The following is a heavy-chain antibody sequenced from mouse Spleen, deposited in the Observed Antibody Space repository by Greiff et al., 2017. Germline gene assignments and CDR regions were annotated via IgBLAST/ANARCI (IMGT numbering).Heavy chain of an antibody. CDR3: ARQGAFFITTVVAKDYYAMDY. J-gene: IGHJ4*01. D-gene: IGHD1-1*01. CDR2: ISSGGSYT. CDR1: GFTFSSYA. V-gene: IGHV5-9-3*01. Sequence: EVQRVESGGGLVKPGGSLKLSCAASGFTFSSYAMSWVRQTPEKRLEWVATISSGGSYTYYPDSVKGRFTISRDNAKNTLYLQMSSLRSEDTAMYYCARQGAFFITTVVAKDYYAMDYWGQGTSVTVSS.